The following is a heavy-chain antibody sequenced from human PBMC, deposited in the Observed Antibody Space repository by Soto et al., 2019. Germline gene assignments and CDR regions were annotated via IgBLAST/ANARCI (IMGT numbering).Heavy chain of an antibody. Sequence: GGSLRLSCAASGFTFSSYGMHWVRQAPGKGLEWVAVIWYDGSNKYYADSVKGRFTISRDNSKNTLYLQMNSLRAEDTAVYYCARDRLRGVIIGNWFDPWGQGTLVTVSS. CDR3: ARDRLRGVIIGNWFDP. CDR1: GFTFSSYG. V-gene: IGHV3-33*01. J-gene: IGHJ5*02. D-gene: IGHD3-10*01. CDR2: IWYDGSNK.